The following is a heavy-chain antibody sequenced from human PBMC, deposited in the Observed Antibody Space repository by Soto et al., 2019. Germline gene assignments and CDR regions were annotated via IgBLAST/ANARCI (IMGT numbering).Heavy chain of an antibody. CDR3: ARVVPGAEAWFGP. Sequence: ASVKVSCKTSGYTFSNYGITWVRQAPGQPLEWPGWISLYSDGTSYAQKFRGRVSMTTDTSTTTAYMELRSLRSDDTAVYYCARVVPGAEAWFGPWGQGTLVTVSS. CDR1: GYTFSNYG. V-gene: IGHV1-18*01. J-gene: IGHJ5*02. CDR2: ISLYSDGT.